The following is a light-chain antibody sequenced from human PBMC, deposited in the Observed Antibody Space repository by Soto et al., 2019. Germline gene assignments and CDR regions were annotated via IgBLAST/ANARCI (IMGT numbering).Light chain of an antibody. J-gene: IGKJ2*01. CDR3: AHYGSSPHT. CDR2: GAS. CDR1: QSVSSTY. V-gene: IGKV3-20*01. Sequence: EIVLTQSPGPPSLSPGERTTLSFRASQSVSSTYVAWHQHKPGQAPRRLIFGASSKATGIPDRFSGSGSGTSYSLTISRLEPEEFAVYYGAHYGSSPHTFGQGTKLE.